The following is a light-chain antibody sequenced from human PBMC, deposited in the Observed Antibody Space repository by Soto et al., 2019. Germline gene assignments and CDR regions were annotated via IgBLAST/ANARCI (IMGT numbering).Light chain of an antibody. V-gene: IGKV1-9*01. J-gene: IGKJ3*01. CDR1: QGIAGS. CDR3: QQADSFPLT. Sequence: DIQLTQSPSFLSASVGDRVTITCRASQGIAGSLAWYQQKPGKPPKLLIYAESTLQSGVPSRFSGSGSGTRGTLTISSLQPEDFATYYCQQADSFPLTFGPGTKVDIK. CDR2: AES.